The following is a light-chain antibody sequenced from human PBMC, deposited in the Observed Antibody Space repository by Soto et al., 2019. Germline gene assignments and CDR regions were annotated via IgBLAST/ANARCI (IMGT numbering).Light chain of an antibody. V-gene: IGKV3-11*01. CDR3: QQRSNWHPAT. CDR1: QSVSSY. J-gene: IGKJ2*01. CDR2: DAS. Sequence: EIVLTQSPATLSLSPGERATLSCRASQSVSSYLAWYQQKPGQAPRLLIYDASNRATGIPARFSGGGSGTDFNLTISSLEPEDFAVYYCQQRSNWHPATFGQGTKLELK.